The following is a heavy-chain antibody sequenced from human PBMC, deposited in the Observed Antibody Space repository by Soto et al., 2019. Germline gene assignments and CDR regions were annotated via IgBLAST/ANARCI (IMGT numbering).Heavy chain of an antibody. Sequence: EVQLVESGGGLVQPGGPLRLSCAASGFTFNTYSMNWVRQAPGKGLEWLSYISSSISSIYYADSVKGRFTISRDNAKNSLYLQMNSLRAEDTAKYYCARVMSISWYFDLWGRGTLVTVSS. J-gene: IGHJ2*01. CDR1: GFTFNTYS. V-gene: IGHV3-48*01. CDR3: ARVMSISWYFDL. D-gene: IGHD5-12*01. CDR2: ISSSISSI.